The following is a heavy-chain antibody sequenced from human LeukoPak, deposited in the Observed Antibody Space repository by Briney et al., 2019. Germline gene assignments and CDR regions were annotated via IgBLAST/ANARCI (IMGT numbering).Heavy chain of an antibody. J-gene: IGHJ5*02. CDR2: VTGSGGGT. CDR1: GFIFSNYA. V-gene: IGHV3-23*01. D-gene: IGHD6-25*01. CDR3: AKGAASALVDWFDP. Sequence: GGYLRLSGAGSGFIFSNYAMMWVRQAPGKGLEWGSSVTGSGGGTFYADSVKGRFTIPRDNSQNTLYLQMNRLGAEDTAVYYCAKGAASALVDWFDPWGQGTLVTVSS.